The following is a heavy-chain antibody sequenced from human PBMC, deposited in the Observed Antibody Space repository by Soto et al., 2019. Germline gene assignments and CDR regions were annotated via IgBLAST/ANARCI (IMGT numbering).Heavy chain of an antibody. CDR1: GVSISSGGYY. CDR2: IYYSGST. CDR3: AVYYLRNFWSGYYPYYYYGMDV. J-gene: IGHJ6*02. Sequence: PSETLSLTCTVSGVSISSGGYYWSWIRQHPGQGLEWIGYIYYSGSTYYNPSYKGRATIAVVTTNNQYSQKLSSVNATGTAVYYWAVYYLRNFWSGYYPYYYYGMDVWGQGTTVTVSS. D-gene: IGHD3-3*01. V-gene: IGHV4-31*03.